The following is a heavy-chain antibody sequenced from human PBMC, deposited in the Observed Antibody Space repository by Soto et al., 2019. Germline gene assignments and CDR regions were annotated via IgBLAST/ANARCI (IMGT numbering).Heavy chain of an antibody. Sequence: ASVKVSCKASGYTFTNYYMHWVRQAPGQGLEWMGIINPSDGSTNYAQKFQGRVTMTRDTSSSTVYMDLSSLRSEDTAVYYCTRRTVLYYFDYWGQGTLVTVSS. CDR2: INPSDGST. V-gene: IGHV1-46*01. CDR1: GYTFTNYY. CDR3: TRRTVLYYFDY. D-gene: IGHD1-1*01. J-gene: IGHJ4*02.